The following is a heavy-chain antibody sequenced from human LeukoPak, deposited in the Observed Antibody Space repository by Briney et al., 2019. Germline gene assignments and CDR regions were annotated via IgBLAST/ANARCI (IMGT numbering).Heavy chain of an antibody. CDR2: INPNSGGT. J-gene: IGHJ3*02. CDR1: GYTFTGYY. D-gene: IGHD5-12*01. V-gene: IGHV1-2*02. Sequence: ASVKVSCKASGYTFTGYYMHWVRQAPGQGLEWMGWINPNSGGTNYAQKFQGRVTMTRDTSISTAYMELSRLRSDDTAVYYSARPGYDFDAFDIWGQGTMVTVSS. CDR3: ARPGYDFDAFDI.